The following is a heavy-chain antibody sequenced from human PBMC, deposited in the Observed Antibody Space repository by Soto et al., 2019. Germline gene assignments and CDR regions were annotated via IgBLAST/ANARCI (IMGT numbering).Heavy chain of an antibody. D-gene: IGHD2-15*01. J-gene: IGHJ3*02. CDR2: INPNSGGT. V-gene: IGHV1-8*02. CDR1: GYTFTGYY. CDR3: ASGIVVVVAADDAFDI. Sequence: ASVKVSCKASGYTFTGYYMHWVRQAPGQGLEWMGWINPNSGGTGYAQKFQGRVTMTRNTSISTAYMELSSLRSEDTAVYYCASGIVVVVAADDAFDIWGQGTVVTVSS.